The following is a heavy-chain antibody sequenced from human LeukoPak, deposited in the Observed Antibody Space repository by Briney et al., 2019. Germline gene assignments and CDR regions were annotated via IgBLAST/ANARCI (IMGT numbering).Heavy chain of an antibody. CDR3: ARDPFGSEGF. CDR1: GFTLSRYW. D-gene: IGHD3-10*01. CDR2: INSDGSSS. V-gene: IGHV3-74*01. J-gene: IGHJ4*02. Sequence: PGGSLRLSCAASGFTLSRYWMHRVRQTPGKGLVWVSRINSDGSSSSYADSVKGRFTISRDNAKNTLYLQMNSLRVEDTAVYYCARDPFGSEGFWGQGTLVTVSS.